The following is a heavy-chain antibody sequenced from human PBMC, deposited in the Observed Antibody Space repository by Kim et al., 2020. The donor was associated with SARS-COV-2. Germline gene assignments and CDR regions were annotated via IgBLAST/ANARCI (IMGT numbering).Heavy chain of an antibody. CDR1: GFTFGDYG. V-gene: IGHV3-9*01. D-gene: IGHD2-2*01. J-gene: IGHJ6*03. CDR2: VSCNSDTL. Sequence: GGSLRLSCTASGFTFGDYGMHWVRQAPGKGLEWVSGVSCNSDTLVYADSVKGRFTISRDNAKNSLYLQMNSLRAEDTALYFCTKGEYQLPLVSSYYYYY. CDR3: TKGEYQLPLVSSYYYYY.